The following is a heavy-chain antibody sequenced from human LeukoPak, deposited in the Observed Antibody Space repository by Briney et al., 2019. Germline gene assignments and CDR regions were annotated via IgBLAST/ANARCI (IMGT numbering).Heavy chain of an antibody. D-gene: IGHD3-10*01. V-gene: IGHV3-23*01. CDR3: GKRELWHGSGEDA. Sequence: GGSLRLSCAASGFTFNNYAMSWFRQTPGKGREWVSAISGGGDRTYYAESVKGRFSISRDNSKNTLYLQMHSLRAEDTAVYYCGKRELWHGSGEDAWGQGTTVTVSS. J-gene: IGHJ6*02. CDR2: ISGGGDRT. CDR1: GFTFNNYA.